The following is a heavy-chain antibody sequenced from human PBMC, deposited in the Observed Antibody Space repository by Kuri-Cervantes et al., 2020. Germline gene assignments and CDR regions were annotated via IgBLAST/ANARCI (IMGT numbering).Heavy chain of an antibody. J-gene: IGHJ5*02. D-gene: IGHD4-17*01. CDR1: GFTFSSYA. CDR3: AKARDYGDYLNSFDP. CDR2: ISYDGSNK. Sequence: GESLKISCAASGFTFSSYAMHWVRQAPGKGLEWVAVISYDGSNKYYADSVKGRFTISRDNSKNALYLQMNSLRAEDTAVYYCAKARDYGDYLNSFDPWGQGTLVTVSS. V-gene: IGHV3-30-3*01.